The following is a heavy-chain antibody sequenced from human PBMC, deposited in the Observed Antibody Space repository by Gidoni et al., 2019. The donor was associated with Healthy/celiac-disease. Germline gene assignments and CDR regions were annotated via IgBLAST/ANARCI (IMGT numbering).Heavy chain of an antibody. CDR1: GYSISSGYY. J-gene: IGHJ3*02. CDR2: IYHSGST. D-gene: IGHD3-22*01. V-gene: IGHV4-38-2*02. CDR3: AREISSGYAFDI. Sequence: QVQLQESGPGLVKPSETLSLTCTVSGYSISSGYYWGWIRQPPGKGLEWIGSIYHSGSTYYNPSLKSRVTRSVDTSKNQFSLKLSSVTAADMAVYYCAREISSGYAFDIWGQGTMVTVSS.